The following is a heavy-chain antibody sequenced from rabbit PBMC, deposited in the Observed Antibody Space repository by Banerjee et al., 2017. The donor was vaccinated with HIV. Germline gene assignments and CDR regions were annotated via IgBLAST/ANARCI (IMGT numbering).Heavy chain of an antibody. CDR3: ARRLYGNSAGYGSLVL. CDR2: INTSSGNT. CDR1: GFSFSNKYV. J-gene: IGHJ3*01. D-gene: IGHD6-1*01. Sequence: QEQLEESGGDLVKPEGSLTLTCTASGFSFSNKYVMCWVRQAPGKGLEWIACINTSSGNTVYATWAKGRFTISKTSWTTVTLQMTSLTAADTATYFCARRLYGNSAGYGSLVLWGQGTLVTVS. V-gene: IGHV1S45*01.